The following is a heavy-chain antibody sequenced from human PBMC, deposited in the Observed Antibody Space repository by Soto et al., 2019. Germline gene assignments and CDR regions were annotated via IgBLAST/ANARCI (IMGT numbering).Heavy chain of an antibody. J-gene: IGHJ5*02. Sequence: GGSLRLSCAASGFTFSSYGMHWVRQAPGKGLEWVAVISYDGSNKYYADSVKGRFTISRDNSKNTLYLQMNSLRAEDTAVYYCAKDLLYSSGWYGENWFDPWGQGTLVTVSS. CDR3: AKDLLYSSGWYGENWFDP. CDR1: GFTFSSYG. V-gene: IGHV3-30*18. CDR2: ISYDGSNK. D-gene: IGHD6-19*01.